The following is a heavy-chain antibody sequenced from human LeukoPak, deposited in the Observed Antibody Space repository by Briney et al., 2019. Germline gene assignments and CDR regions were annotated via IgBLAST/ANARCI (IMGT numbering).Heavy chain of an antibody. D-gene: IGHD2-2*02. CDR2: INPNSGGT. CDR3: ARDRGLVPAAILRRSHFDY. Sequence: ASVKVSCKASGYTFTGYYMHWVRQAPGQGLEWMGWINPNSGGTNYAQKFQGRVTMTRDTSISTAYMELSRLRSDDTAVYYCARDRGLVPAAILRRSHFDYWGQGTRVTVSS. V-gene: IGHV1-2*02. CDR1: GYTFTGYY. J-gene: IGHJ4*02.